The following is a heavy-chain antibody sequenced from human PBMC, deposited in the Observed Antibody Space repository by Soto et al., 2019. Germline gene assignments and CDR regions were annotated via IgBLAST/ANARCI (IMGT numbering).Heavy chain of an antibody. Sequence: PSETLSLTCAVYGGSFSVYYWSWIRQPPGKGLEWIGEINHSGSTNYNPSLKSRVTISVDTSKNQFSLKLSSVTAADTAVYYCASYSSSSGTDYWGQGTLVTVSS. CDR2: INHSGST. CDR1: GGSFSVYY. D-gene: IGHD6-6*01. CDR3: ASYSSSSGTDY. V-gene: IGHV4-34*01. J-gene: IGHJ4*02.